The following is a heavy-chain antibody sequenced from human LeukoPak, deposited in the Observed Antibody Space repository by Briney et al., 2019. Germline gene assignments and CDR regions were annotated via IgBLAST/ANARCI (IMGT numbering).Heavy chain of an antibody. CDR3: ARDYFADYYDSSGYIP. CDR1: GYTFTSYD. J-gene: IGHJ5*02. Sequence: GASVKVSCKASGYTFTSYDINWVRQATGQGLEWMGWMNPNSGNTGYAQKFQGRVTMTRNTSISTANMELSSLRSEDTAVYYCARDYFADYYDSSGYIPWGQGTLVTVSS. D-gene: IGHD3-22*01. CDR2: MNPNSGNT. V-gene: IGHV1-8*01.